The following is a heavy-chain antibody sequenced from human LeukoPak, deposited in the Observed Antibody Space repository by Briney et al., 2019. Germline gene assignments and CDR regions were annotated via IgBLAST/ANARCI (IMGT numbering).Heavy chain of an antibody. CDR2: IIPILGIA. CDR3: ARGAGYYYGMDV. Sequence: GASVKVSCKASGGTFSSYAISWVRQAPGQGLEWMGRIIPILGIANYAQKFQGRVTITADKSTSTAYMELSSLRSEDTAVYYCARGAGYYYGMDVWGQGTTVTVSS. CDR1: GGTFSSYA. J-gene: IGHJ6*02. V-gene: IGHV1-69*04.